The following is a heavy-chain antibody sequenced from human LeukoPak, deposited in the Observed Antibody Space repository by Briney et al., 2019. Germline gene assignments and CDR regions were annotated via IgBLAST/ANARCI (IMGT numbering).Heavy chain of an antibody. CDR3: ARVALPNYYDSSGHFDF. D-gene: IGHD3-22*01. V-gene: IGHV1-46*01. Sequence: ASVKVSCKASGYTFTSYYMHWVRQAPGQGLEWMGMINPSGGSTSYAQKFQGRVTMTRDTSTSTDYMELSSLRSEDTALYYCARVALPNYYDSSGHFDFWGQGTLVTVSS. J-gene: IGHJ4*02. CDR2: INPSGGST. CDR1: GYTFTSYY.